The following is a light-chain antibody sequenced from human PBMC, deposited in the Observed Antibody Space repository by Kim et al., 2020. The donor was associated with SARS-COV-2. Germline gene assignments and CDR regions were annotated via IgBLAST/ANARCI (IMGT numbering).Light chain of an antibody. CDR3: QAWDSSTAV. CDR1: KLGDKY. V-gene: IGLV3-1*01. J-gene: IGLJ1*01. Sequence: SYELTQPPSVSVSPGQTASITCPGDKLGDKYACWYQQKPGQSPVVVIYQDSKRPSGIPERFSGSNSGNTATLTISGTQAMDEADYYCQAWDSSTAVFGTGTKVTVL. CDR2: QDS.